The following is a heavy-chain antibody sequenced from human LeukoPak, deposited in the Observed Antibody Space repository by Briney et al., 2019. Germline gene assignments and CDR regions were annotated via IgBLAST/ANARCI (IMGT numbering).Heavy chain of an antibody. V-gene: IGHV3-30*03. Sequence: GGSLRLSCAASGFTFSSYGMHWVRQAPGKGLEWVAVISYDGSNKYYADSVKGRFTISRDNSKNTLYLQMNSLRAEDTAVYFCARDDQQLVTWGQGTLVTVSS. CDR3: ARDDQQLVT. CDR2: ISYDGSNK. CDR1: GFTFSSYG. D-gene: IGHD6-13*01. J-gene: IGHJ5*02.